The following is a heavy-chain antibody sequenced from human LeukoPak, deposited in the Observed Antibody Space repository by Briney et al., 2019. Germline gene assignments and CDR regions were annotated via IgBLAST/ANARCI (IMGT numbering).Heavy chain of an antibody. D-gene: IGHD3-16*02. Sequence: SETLSLTCTVSGGSISSYYWSWIRQPPGKGLEWIGYIYYSGSTNYNPYLKSRVTISVDTSKNQFSLKLSSVTAADTAVYYCARAVYDYVWGSYRLDYWGQGTLVTVSS. CDR1: GGSISSYY. CDR2: IYYSGST. CDR3: ARAVYDYVWGSYRLDY. J-gene: IGHJ4*02. V-gene: IGHV4-59*01.